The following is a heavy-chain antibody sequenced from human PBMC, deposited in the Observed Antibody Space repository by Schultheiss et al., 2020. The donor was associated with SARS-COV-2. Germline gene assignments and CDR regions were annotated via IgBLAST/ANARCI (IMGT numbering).Heavy chain of an antibody. CDR1: GFTFSNAW. J-gene: IGHJ6*02. Sequence: GGSLRLSCAASGFTFSNAWMSWVRQAPGKGLEWVSAISGSGGSTYYADSVKGRFTISRDNSKNTLYLQMNSLRAEDTAVYYCARGVYCSGATCYPTRYGMDVWGQGTTVTVSS. V-gene: IGHV3-23*01. CDR2: ISGSGGST. D-gene: IGHD2-2*01. CDR3: ARGVYCSGATCYPTRYGMDV.